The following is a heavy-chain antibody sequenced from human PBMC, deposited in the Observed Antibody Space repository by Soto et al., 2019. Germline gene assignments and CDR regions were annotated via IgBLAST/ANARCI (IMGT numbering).Heavy chain of an antibody. CDR3: ARDIGYRELVYYYGMDV. D-gene: IGHD4-4*01. V-gene: IGHV4-4*02. CDR2: IYHSGST. Sequence: QVQLQESGPGLVKPSGTLSLTCAVSGGSISSSNWWSWVRQPPGKGLEWIGEIYHSGSTNYNPSLKSRVTIPVDKCKNQFSLKLSSVTAADTAVYYCARDIGYRELVYYYGMDVWGQGTTVTVSS. CDR1: GGSISSSNW. J-gene: IGHJ6*02.